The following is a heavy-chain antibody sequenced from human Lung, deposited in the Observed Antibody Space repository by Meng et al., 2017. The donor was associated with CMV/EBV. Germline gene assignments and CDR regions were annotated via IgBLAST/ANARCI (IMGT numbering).Heavy chain of an antibody. V-gene: IGHV3-48*04. CDR1: GFTFNSYS. CDR3: ARGPTDYYALDV. J-gene: IGHJ6*02. Sequence: GGSXRLXXAASGFTFNSYSMNWVRQAPGKGLEWVSYISGSNGNIYYADSVKGRFTISRDNTKKSLFLQMNSLRVEDTAVYYCARGPTDYYALDVWGQGTTVTVSS. D-gene: IGHD4-11*01. CDR2: ISGSNGNI.